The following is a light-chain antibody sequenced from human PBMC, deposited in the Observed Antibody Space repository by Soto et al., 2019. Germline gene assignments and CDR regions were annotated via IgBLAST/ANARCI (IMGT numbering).Light chain of an antibody. V-gene: IGKV1-5*03. Sequence: DIQMTQSPSTLSASLGDRVTLTCRASQSISSWLAWYQKKPGKAPKLLIYKASSLESGVPSRFSGSGSGTEFTLTISSLQPDDFATYYCQQYNSYWSWTFGQGTKVDIK. CDR2: KAS. CDR3: QQYNSYWSWT. J-gene: IGKJ1*01. CDR1: QSISSW.